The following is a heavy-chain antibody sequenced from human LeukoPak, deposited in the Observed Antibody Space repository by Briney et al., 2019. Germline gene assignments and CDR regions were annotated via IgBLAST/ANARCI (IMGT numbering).Heavy chain of an antibody. CDR1: GFRFGSYW. J-gene: IGHJ4*02. D-gene: IGHD3-10*01. V-gene: IGHV3-7*05. CDR3: ARIRAGGADF. Sequence: GGSLRLSCAASGFRFGSYWLSWVRQAPGKGLQWVANIEQDANEIYYVESVKVRFPISRDNAKNSLYLHMNSLRADDTATYYCARIRAGGADFWGQGTLVTVSS. CDR2: IEQDANEI.